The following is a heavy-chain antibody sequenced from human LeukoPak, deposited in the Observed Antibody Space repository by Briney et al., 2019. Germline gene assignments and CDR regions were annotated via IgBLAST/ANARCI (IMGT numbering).Heavy chain of an antibody. CDR1: GYTFTGYY. D-gene: IGHD3-22*01. Sequence: ASVKVSCNASGYTFTGYYMHWVRQAPGQGLEWMGWINPNSGGTNYAQKFQGWVTMTRDTSISTAYMELSRLRSDDTAVYYCAREREGYNSGYYRRAFDIWGQGTMVTVSS. CDR3: AREREGYNSGYYRRAFDI. CDR2: INPNSGGT. V-gene: IGHV1-2*04. J-gene: IGHJ3*02.